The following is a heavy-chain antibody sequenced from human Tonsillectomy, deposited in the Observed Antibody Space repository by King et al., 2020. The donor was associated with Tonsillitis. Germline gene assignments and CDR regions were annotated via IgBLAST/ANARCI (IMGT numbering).Heavy chain of an antibody. CDR2: IKSDGSGK. J-gene: IGHJ2*01. CDR1: GFSFSTYW. Sequence: LVESGGGLVQPGGSLRLSCAASGFSFSTYWMHWVRQVPGKGLVWVSHIKSDGSGKNYADSVKGRFTISRDNAKNTLYLQMNSLRAEDTALYYCASHYGSKRYFDLWGRGTLVTVSS. CDR3: ASHYGSKRYFDL. D-gene: IGHD3-22*01. V-gene: IGHV3-74*01.